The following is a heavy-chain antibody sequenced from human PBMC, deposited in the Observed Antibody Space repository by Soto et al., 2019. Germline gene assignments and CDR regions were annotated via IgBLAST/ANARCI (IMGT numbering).Heavy chain of an antibody. CDR3: AKDSSSGSGSYWGMDV. V-gene: IGHV3-30*18. J-gene: IGHJ6*02. CDR1: GFTFSSYG. CDR2: ISYDGSNK. Sequence: GGSLRLSCAASGFTFSSYGMHWVRQAPGKGLEWVAVISYDGSNKYYADSVKGRFTISRDNSKNTLYLQMNSLRAEDTAVYYCAKDSSSGSGSYWGMDVWGQGTTVTVSS. D-gene: IGHD3-10*01.